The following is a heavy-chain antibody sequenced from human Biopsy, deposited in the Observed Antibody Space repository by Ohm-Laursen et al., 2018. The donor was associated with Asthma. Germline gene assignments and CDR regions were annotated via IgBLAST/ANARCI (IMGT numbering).Heavy chain of an antibody. D-gene: IGHD3-16*01. Sequence: PSQTLSLTCTASGGSISSGAYYWSWVRQPPGKGLEWIGYIYYIGGTYYNPSLKSRVAISLDTSKNQFSLKLSSVTAADTAVYFCARRGGVRRYFDYWGQGTLVTVSS. CDR3: ARRGGVRRYFDY. CDR2: IYYIGGT. V-gene: IGHV4-30-4*01. J-gene: IGHJ4*02. CDR1: GGSISSGAYY.